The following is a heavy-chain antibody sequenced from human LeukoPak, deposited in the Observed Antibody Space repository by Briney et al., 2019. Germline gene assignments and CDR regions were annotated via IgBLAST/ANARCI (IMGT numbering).Heavy chain of an antibody. V-gene: IGHV4-39*01. CDR2: IYYSGST. CDR1: GGSTSSSSYY. CDR3: ARSTNWFDP. Sequence: SETLSLTCTVSGGSTSSSSYYWGWIRQPPGKGLEWIGSIYYSGSTYYNPSLKSRVTISVDTSKNQFSLKLSSVTAADTAVYYCARSTNWFDPWGQGTLVTVSS. J-gene: IGHJ5*02.